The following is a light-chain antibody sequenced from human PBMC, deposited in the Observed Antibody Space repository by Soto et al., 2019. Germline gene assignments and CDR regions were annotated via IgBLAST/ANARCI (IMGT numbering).Light chain of an antibody. CDR3: SSFTTSDTWV. V-gene: IGLV2-14*02. CDR1: SIDVGSYNR. Sequence: QSALTQPASVSGAPGQSITSSGAGCSIDVGSYNRVSWYLQHPGKAPQLMIYEVTKRPSGVSNRFSGSKSGNTASLTISGVQADDEADYSCSSFTTSDTWVIGGGTQLTVL. J-gene: IGLJ3*02. CDR2: EVT.